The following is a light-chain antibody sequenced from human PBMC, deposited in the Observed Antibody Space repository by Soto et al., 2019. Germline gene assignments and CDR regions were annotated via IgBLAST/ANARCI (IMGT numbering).Light chain of an antibody. CDR3: QQYGSSPLT. Sequence: IVLTQSPGTLSLSPGERATLSCRASQSVSSSYLAWYQQKPGQGPRLLIYGASSRATGIPDRFSGSGSGTDFTLTISRLEPEDFVVYYCQQYGSSPLTFGGGTK. V-gene: IGKV3-20*01. CDR1: QSVSSSY. J-gene: IGKJ4*01. CDR2: GAS.